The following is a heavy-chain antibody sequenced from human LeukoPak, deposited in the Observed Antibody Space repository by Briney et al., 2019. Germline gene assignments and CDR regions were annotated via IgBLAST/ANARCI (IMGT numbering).Heavy chain of an antibody. J-gene: IGHJ4*02. CDR3: AREVARYFDY. CDR2: IYYSGST. V-gene: IGHV4-59*01. Sequence: SETLSLTCTVSGGSISSYYWSWIRQPPGKGLEWIGYIYYSGSTNYNPSLKSRVTISVDTSKNQFSLKLSSVTAADTAVYYCAREVARYFDYWGQGTLVTVSS. CDR1: GGSISSYY.